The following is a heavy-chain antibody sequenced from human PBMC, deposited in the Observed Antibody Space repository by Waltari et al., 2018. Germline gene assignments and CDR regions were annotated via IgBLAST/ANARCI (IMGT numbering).Heavy chain of an antibody. CDR1: GYTLTELS. V-gene: IGHV1-2*06. J-gene: IGHJ4*02. Sequence: QVQLVQSGAEVKKPGASVKVSCKVSGYTLTELSMHWVRQAPGPGLEWMGRINPNSGGTNDAQKFQGRVTMTRDTSISTAYMELSRLRSDDTAVYYCATWGDGLTIFGVPTPKADYWGQGTLVTVSS. CDR3: ATWGDGLTIFGVPTPKADY. D-gene: IGHD3-3*01. CDR2: INPNSGGT.